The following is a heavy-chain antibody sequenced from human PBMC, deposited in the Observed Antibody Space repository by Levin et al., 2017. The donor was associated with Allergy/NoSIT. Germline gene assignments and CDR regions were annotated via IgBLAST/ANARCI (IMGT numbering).Heavy chain of an antibody. CDR2: ISSSSSYI. D-gene: IGHD4-17*01. J-gene: IGHJ2*01. Sequence: GESLKISCAASGFTFSSYSMNWVRQAPGKGLEWVSSISSSSSYIYYADSVKGRFTISRDNAKNSLYLQMNSLRAEDTAVYYCAREKAGDYGVDVGFFNLWGRGTLVTVSS. CDR1: GFTFSSYS. CDR3: AREKAGDYGVDVGFFNL. V-gene: IGHV3-21*01.